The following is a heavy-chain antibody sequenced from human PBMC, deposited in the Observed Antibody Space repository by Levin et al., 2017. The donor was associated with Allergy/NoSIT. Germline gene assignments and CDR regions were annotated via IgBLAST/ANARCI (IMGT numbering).Heavy chain of an antibody. CDR1: GFTFSSFG. CDR3: ATEGNLYCSSDSCYSRD. CDR2: ISSSGTYI. J-gene: IGHJ3*01. Sequence: PGGSLRLSCADSGFTFSSFGLSWVRQAPGRGLEWVSSISSSGTYIYYADSVKGRFTVSRDNAKNSLYLQMNGLRAEDTAVYYCATEGNLYCSSDSCYSRDWGQGTKVTVSS. D-gene: IGHD2-2*01. V-gene: IGHV3-21*01.